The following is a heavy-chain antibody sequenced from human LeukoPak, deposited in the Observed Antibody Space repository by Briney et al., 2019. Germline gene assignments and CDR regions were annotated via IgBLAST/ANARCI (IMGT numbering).Heavy chain of an antibody. V-gene: IGHV4-4*07. D-gene: IGHD4-17*01. CDR3: ARDYGDYSLDY. CDR2: MYTSGST. J-gene: IGHJ4*02. Sequence: PSETLSLTCTVSGGSISSYYWSWIRQPAGKGLEWIGRMYTSGSTNYNPSLKSRVTMSVDTSKDQFSLKLTSVTAADTAVYYCARDYGDYSLDYWGQGTLVTVSS. CDR1: GGSISSYY.